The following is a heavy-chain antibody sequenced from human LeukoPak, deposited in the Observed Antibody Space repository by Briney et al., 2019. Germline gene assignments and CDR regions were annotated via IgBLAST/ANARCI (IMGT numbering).Heavy chain of an antibody. V-gene: IGHV3-21*01. CDR1: GFTFSSYS. CDR2: ISSSSSYI. D-gene: IGHD3-10*01. CDR3: ARDGGFGELLVDY. J-gene: IGHJ4*02. Sequence: PGGSLRLSCAASGFTFSSYSMNWVRQAPGKGLEWVSSISSSSSYIYYADSVKGRFTISRDNAKNSLYLQMNSLRAEDTAVYYCARDGGFGELLVDYWGQGTLVTVSS.